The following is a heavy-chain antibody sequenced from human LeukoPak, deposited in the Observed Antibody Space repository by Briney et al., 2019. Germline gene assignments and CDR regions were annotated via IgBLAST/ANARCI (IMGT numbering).Heavy chain of an antibody. V-gene: IGHV3-23*01. D-gene: IGHD5-24*01. CDR3: AKKRDAFDI. J-gene: IGHJ3*02. Sequence: GGSLRLSCVASGFTFSSYAMGWVRQAPGKRPEWVSSLTDSGGTTYYVDSVKGRFTISRDNSRNTLYLHMNSLRAEDTAMYYCAKKRDAFDIWGQGTVVAVSS. CDR1: GFTFSSYA. CDR2: LTDSGGTT.